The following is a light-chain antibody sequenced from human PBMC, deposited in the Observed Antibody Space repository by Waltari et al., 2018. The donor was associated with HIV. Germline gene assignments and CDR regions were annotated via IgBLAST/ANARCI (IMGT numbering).Light chain of an antibody. Sequence: QSVLTHPPSAPGTPGQRVTIPCSGSSSNFGSTTLYWYQQPPGTAPKLLIYSNYHRPSGVPDRFSGSKSGTSASLAISGLQSEDEADYYCATWDDSLNGRVFGGGTKLTVL. CDR2: SNY. CDR1: SSNFGSTT. V-gene: IGLV1-44*01. CDR3: ATWDDSLNGRV. J-gene: IGLJ3*02.